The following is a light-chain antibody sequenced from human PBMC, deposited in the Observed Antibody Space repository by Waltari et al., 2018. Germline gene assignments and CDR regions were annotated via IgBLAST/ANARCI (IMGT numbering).Light chain of an antibody. V-gene: IGKV3-11*01. CDR3: QYRGHWPPDAS. CDR1: QSVRNS. CDR2: AAS. Sequence: EIVLTQSPATLSLSPGERPTLSCRASQSVRNSLAWYQPKPGQAPRLLIYAASNRATGIPARFSGSGSGTDFTLTISSLEPEDFAVYYCQYRGHWPPDASFGPGTKVDIK. J-gene: IGKJ3*01.